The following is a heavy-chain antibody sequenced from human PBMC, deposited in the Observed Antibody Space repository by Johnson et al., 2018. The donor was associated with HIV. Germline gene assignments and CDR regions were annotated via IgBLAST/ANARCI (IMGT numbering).Heavy chain of an antibody. D-gene: IGHD3-16*02. CDR1: GFTFDDYA. V-gene: IGHV3-9*01. CDR2: ISWNSGSI. CDR3: ARGGLGYQNIHDPFDI. J-gene: IGHJ3*02. Sequence: VQLVESGGGLVQPGRSLRLSCAASGFTFDDYAMHWVRQAPGKGLEWVSGISWNSGSIGYADSVKGRFPISRDNAKTSLYLQMNSLRAEDTALYYCARGGLGYQNIHDPFDIWGQGTMVTVSS.